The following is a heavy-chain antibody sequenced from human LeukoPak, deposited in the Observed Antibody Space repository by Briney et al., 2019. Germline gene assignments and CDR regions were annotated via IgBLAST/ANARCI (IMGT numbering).Heavy chain of an antibody. CDR2: MNPNSGNT. D-gene: IGHD3-9*01. Sequence: ASVKVSCKASGYTFTSYDINWVRQATGQGLEWMGWMNPNSGNTGYAQKFQGRVTMTRDTSTSTVYMELSSLRSEDTAVYYCARENHDILTGYYTHPLDYWGQGTLVTVSS. J-gene: IGHJ4*02. V-gene: IGHV1-8*01. CDR3: ARENHDILTGYYTHPLDY. CDR1: GYTFTSYD.